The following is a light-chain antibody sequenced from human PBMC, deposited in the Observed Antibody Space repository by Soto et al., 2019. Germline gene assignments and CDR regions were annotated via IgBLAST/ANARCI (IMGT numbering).Light chain of an antibody. J-gene: IGKJ1*01. V-gene: IGKV3-20*01. Sequence: EIVLTQSPGTLSLSPGERATLSCRASQSVSSTYLAWYQQKPGQAPRLLIYGASSRATGIPDRFSGSGSGTDFTLTINRLEPEDCAVYYCQQYGSSPRTFGQGTKVEI. CDR1: QSVSSTY. CDR2: GAS. CDR3: QQYGSSPRT.